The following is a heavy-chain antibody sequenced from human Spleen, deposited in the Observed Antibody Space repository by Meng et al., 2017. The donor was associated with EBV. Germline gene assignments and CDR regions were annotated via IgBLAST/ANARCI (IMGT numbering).Heavy chain of an antibody. J-gene: IGHJ4*02. V-gene: IGHV1-69*01. Sequence: QVQVVQSGAEVKKPGSSVEVSCKPSGGTFRSDAISWVRQAPGQGLEWMGGLIPMSDAPHYAQKFQGRVTITADESTSTHYMDLSGLRSEDAAVYYCASESGRGFTPDYWGQGTLVTVSS. D-gene: IGHD3-10*01. CDR3: ASESGRGFTPDY. CDR1: GGTFRSDA. CDR2: LIPMSDAP.